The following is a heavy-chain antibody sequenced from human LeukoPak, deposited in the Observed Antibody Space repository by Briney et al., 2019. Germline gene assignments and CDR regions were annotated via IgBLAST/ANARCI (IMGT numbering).Heavy chain of an antibody. CDR3: AREAAAEDY. CDR2: INHSGST. Sequence: KSSETLSLTCTVSGGSISSYYWSWIRQPPGKGLEWIGEINHSGSTNYNPSLKSRVTISVDTSKNQFSLKLSSVTAADTAVYYCAREAAAEDYWGQGTLVTVSS. D-gene: IGHD6-13*01. CDR1: GGSISSYY. V-gene: IGHV4-34*01. J-gene: IGHJ4*02.